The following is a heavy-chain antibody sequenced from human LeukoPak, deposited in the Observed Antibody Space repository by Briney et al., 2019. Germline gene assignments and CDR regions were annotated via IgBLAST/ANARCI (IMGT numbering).Heavy chain of an antibody. CDR1: GGSVTTYH. V-gene: IGHV4-59*08. Sequence: SETLSLTCAVSGGSVTTYHWTWIRQPPGKGLECIGYIYYSGSTNYNPSLKSRVTISVDTSKNQFSLKLSSVTAADTAVYYCARHGLAVAGTIYYYYYYMDVWGKGTTVTISS. J-gene: IGHJ6*03. CDR3: ARHGLAVAGTIYYYYYYMDV. CDR2: IYYSGST. D-gene: IGHD6-19*01.